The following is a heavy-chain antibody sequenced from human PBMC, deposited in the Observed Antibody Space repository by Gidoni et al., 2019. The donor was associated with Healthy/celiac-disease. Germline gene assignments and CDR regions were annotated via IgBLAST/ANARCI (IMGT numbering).Heavy chain of an antibody. V-gene: IGHV4-39*01. J-gene: IGHJ5*02. CDR2: IYYSGST. CDR1: GGSISSSSYY. Sequence: QLQLQESGPGLVKPSETLSLTCTVSGGSISSSSYYWGWIRQPPGKGLEWIGSIYYSGSTYYNPSLKGRVTISVDTSKNQFSLKLSSVTAADTAVYYCARPHSSSWQGDWFDPWGQGTLVTVSS. CDR3: ARPHSSSWQGDWFDP. D-gene: IGHD6-13*01.